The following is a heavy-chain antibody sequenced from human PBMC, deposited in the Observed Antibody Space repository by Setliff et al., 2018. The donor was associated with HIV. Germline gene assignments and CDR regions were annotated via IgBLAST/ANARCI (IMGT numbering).Heavy chain of an antibody. D-gene: IGHD4-17*01. CDR2: IYHSGNT. CDR3: ATTGQLAYYFYYMDV. V-gene: IGHV4-38-2*01. CDR1: GYSISSGYY. Sequence: PSETLSLTCAVSGYSISSGYYWGWIRQPPGKGLEWIGSIYHSGNTYYNPSLKSRVTISVDTSKNQFSLKLSSVTAADTAVYYCATTGQLAYYFYYMDVWGKGTTVTVSS. J-gene: IGHJ6*03.